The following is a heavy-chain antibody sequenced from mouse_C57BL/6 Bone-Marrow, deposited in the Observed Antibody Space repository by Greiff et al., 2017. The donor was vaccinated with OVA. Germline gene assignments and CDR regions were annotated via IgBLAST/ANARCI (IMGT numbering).Heavy chain of an antibody. CDR1: GFTFSSYA. CDR2: ISDGGSYT. D-gene: IGHD1-1*01. Sequence: EVQRVESGGGLVKPGGSLKLSCAASGFTFSSYAMSWVRQTPEKRLEWVATISDGGSYTYYPDNVKGRFTISRDNAKNNLYLQMSHLKSEDTAMYYCAITVVATRDYYAMDYWGQGTSVTVSS. V-gene: IGHV5-4*01. CDR3: AITVVATRDYYAMDY. J-gene: IGHJ4*01.